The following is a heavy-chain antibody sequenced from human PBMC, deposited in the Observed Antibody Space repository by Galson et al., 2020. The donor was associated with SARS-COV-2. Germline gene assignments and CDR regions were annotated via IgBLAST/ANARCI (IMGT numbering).Heavy chain of an antibody. CDR1: GGSIRTYF. D-gene: IGHD2-15*01. CDR3: AASPTGECSCGNCYSHWFDP. CDR2: THYTGNT. Sequence: SETLSLTCTVSGGSIRTYFWSWIRQPPGKALEWIGYTHYTGNTHYNSFLKSRVTMSVDTSKNQFSLSLNSVTAADTAVYYCAASPTGECSCGNCYSHWFDPWGQGTLVTVSS. V-gene: IGHV4-59*01. J-gene: IGHJ5*02.